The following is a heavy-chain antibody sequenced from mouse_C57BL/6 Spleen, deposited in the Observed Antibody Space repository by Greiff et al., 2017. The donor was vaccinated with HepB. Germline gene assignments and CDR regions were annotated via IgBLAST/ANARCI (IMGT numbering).Heavy chain of an antibody. CDR3: TRWVTTGRNAMDY. CDR1: GYAFSSYW. Sequence: VQLQESGAELVKPGASVKISCKASGYAFSSYWMNWVKQRPGKGLEWIGQIYPGDGDTNYNGKFKGKATLTADKSSSTAYMQLSSLTSEDSAVYFCTRWVTTGRNAMDYWGQGTSVTVSS. J-gene: IGHJ4*01. CDR2: IYPGDGDT. D-gene: IGHD2-13*01. V-gene: IGHV1-80*01.